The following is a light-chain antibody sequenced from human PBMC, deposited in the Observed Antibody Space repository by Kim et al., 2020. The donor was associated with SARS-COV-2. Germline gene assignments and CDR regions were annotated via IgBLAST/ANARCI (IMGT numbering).Light chain of an antibody. CDR1: QDISNY. CDR3: QQYDNLPRT. Sequence: DIQMTQSPSSLSASVGDRVTITCQASQDISNYLNWYQQKPGKAPKLLIYDASNLETGVPSRFSGSGSGTDFTFTISSLQPDDIATYYCQQYDNLPRTFGGGTKVDIK. V-gene: IGKV1-33*01. CDR2: DAS. J-gene: IGKJ4*01.